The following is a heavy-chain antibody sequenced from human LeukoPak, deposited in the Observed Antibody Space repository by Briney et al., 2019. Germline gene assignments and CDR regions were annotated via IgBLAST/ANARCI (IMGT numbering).Heavy chain of an antibody. CDR2: ISYDGSNK. CDR1: GFTFSSYA. V-gene: IGHV3-30-3*01. Sequence: GRSLRLSCAASGFTFSSYAMHWVRQAPGKGLEWVAVISYDGSNKYYADSVKGRFTISRDNSKNTLYLQMNSLRAEDTAVYYCAKGRSNSGYSPFDYWGQGTLVTVSA. D-gene: IGHD6-19*01. J-gene: IGHJ4*02. CDR3: AKGRSNSGYSPFDY.